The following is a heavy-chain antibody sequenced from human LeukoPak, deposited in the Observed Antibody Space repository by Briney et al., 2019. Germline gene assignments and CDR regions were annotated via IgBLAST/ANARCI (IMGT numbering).Heavy chain of an antibody. D-gene: IGHD6-19*01. Sequence: GGSLRLFCATSGFTFRDYYMSWNRQAPGKGLGWVSYISSSSSYTNYADSVKGRFTISRDNAKNSLYLQMNSLRAEDTAVYYCARESESSGFDYWGQGTLVTVSS. V-gene: IGHV3-11*06. CDR1: GFTFRDYY. J-gene: IGHJ4*02. CDR3: ARESESSGFDY. CDR2: ISSSSSYT.